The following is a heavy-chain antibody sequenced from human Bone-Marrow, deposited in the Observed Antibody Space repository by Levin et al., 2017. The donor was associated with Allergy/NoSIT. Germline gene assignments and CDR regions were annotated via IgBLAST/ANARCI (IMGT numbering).Heavy chain of an antibody. J-gene: IGHJ4*02. CDR2: IYYSGST. CDR1: GGSISSGDYY. V-gene: IGHV4-30-4*01. Sequence: SQTLSLTCTVSGGSISSGDYYWSWIRQPPGKGLEWIGYIYYSGSTYYNPSLKSRVTISVDTSKNQFSLKLSSVTAADTAVYYCARDHSGRKPWRELGYWGQGTLVTVSS. D-gene: IGHD1-14*01. CDR3: ARDHSGRKPWRELGY.